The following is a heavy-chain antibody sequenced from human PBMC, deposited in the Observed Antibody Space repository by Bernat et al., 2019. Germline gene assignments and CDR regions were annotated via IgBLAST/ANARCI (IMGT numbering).Heavy chain of an antibody. J-gene: IGHJ6*04. CDR3: TRRGYSSSTMDV. Sequence: EVQLVESGGGLVKPGGSLRLSCAASGFAFNNAWMSWVRQAPGKGLEWVGRIKSKADGGTTDYAAPVKGRFTISRDDSEKTLYLQMDSLRTEDTAVYYCTRRGYSSSTMDVWGKGTTVTVSS. CDR1: GFAFNNAW. D-gene: IGHD6-13*01. CDR2: IKSKADGGTT. V-gene: IGHV3-15*01.